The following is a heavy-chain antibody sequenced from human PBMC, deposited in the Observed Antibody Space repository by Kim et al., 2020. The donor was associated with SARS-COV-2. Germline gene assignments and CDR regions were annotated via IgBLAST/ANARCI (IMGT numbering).Heavy chain of an antibody. Sequence: TYHNPSRQSRFYISVDTTKDQFSLRMNSVTAADTAVYHCARLLDRQGSFDIWGQGILVTVS. J-gene: IGHJ4*02. CDR3: ARLLDRQGSFDI. D-gene: IGHD3-10*01. CDR2: T. V-gene: IGHV4-31*02.